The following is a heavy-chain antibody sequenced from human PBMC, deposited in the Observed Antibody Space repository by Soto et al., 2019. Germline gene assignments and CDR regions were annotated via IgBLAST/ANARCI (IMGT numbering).Heavy chain of an antibody. Sequence: ASVKVSCKASGYTFTSYAVHWVRQAPGQRLEWMGWINAGNGNTKYSQKFQGRVTITRDTSASTAYMELSSLRSEDTAVYYCARDWTTMNPELFDYWGQGTLVTVSS. CDR2: INAGNGNT. CDR1: GYTFTSYA. V-gene: IGHV1-3*01. CDR3: ARDWTTMNPELFDY. J-gene: IGHJ4*02. D-gene: IGHD3-22*01.